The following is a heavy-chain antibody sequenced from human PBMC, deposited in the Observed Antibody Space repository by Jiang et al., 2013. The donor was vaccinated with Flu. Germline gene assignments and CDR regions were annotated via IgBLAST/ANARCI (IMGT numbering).Heavy chain of an antibody. CDR1: GYRFTNYW. Sequence: AEVKKPGESLKISCKGSGYRFTNYWIAWVRQMPGKGLEWMGITYPRDSDTRYSPSFQGQVIISADKSTNTAYLQWSSLKASDTATYYCARRGGSPPGNGMDVWGQGTTVIVSS. V-gene: IGHV5-51*01. CDR2: TYPRDSDT. D-gene: IGHD1-26*01. CDR3: ARRGGSPPGNGMDV. J-gene: IGHJ6*02.